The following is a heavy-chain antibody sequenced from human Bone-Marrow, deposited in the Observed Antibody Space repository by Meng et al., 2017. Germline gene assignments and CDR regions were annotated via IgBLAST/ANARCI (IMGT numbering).Heavy chain of an antibody. D-gene: IGHD3-10*01. J-gene: IGHJ4*02. CDR3: ARAYYGSVSYYQN. V-gene: IGHV4-34*01. Sequence: QVQLQQGGAGLLKPSATLSLTCAVYGGSFSGYYWSWIRQPPGKGLEWIGEINHSGSTNYNPSLKSRVTISVDTSKNQFSLKLSSVTAADTAVYYCARAYYGSVSYYQNWGQGTLVTVSS. CDR2: INHSGST. CDR1: GGSFSGYY.